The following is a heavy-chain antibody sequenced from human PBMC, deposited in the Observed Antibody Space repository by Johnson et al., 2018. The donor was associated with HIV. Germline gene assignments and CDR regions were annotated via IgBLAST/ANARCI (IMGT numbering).Heavy chain of an antibody. J-gene: IGHJ3*02. V-gene: IGHV3-20*04. Sequence: VQLVESGGGVVRPGGSLRLSCAASGFTFDDYGMSWVRQVPGKGLEWVSGLNWNAGSTGYADSVKGRFTISRDNAKNSLYLQMNSLRAEDTALYYCARETNYYASSGGLGLDIWGQGTMVTVSS. D-gene: IGHD3-22*01. CDR1: GFTFDDYG. CDR3: ARETNYYASSGGLGLDI. CDR2: LNWNAGST.